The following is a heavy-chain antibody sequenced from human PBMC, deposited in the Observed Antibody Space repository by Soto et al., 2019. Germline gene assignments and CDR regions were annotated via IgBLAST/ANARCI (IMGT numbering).Heavy chain of an antibody. CDR1: GGSFTSNNW. J-gene: IGHJ4*02. CDR2: IYRTGST. V-gene: IGHV4-4*02. CDR3: ARGRSLVAAIDHFDY. Sequence: QVQLQESGPGLVKPSGTLSLTCAVSGGSFTSNNWWTWVRQPPGQGLEWIGEIYRTGSTNYNPSLKSRVTISLDKSTNQFSLNLTSVTAADTAVYFCARGRSLVAAIDHFDYWGQGLLVTVSS. D-gene: IGHD5-12*01.